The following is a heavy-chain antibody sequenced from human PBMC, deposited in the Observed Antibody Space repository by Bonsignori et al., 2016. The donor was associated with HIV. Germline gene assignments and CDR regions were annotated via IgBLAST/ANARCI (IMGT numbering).Heavy chain of an antibody. D-gene: IGHD1/OR15-1a*01. CDR3: ARGWNSAFDV. Sequence: WIRQPPGKGLEWVANIKQDGSEKYYVDSVKGRFTISRDNAQNSLYLQLSNLRAEDTAVYYCARGWNSAFDVWGQGTMVTVSS. J-gene: IGHJ3*01. CDR2: IKQDGSEK. V-gene: IGHV3-7*03.